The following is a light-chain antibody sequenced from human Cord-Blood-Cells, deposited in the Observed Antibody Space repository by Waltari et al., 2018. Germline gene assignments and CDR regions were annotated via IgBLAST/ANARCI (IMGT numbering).Light chain of an antibody. CDR2: DAS. CDR3: QQRSNWPRALT. CDR1: QSVSSY. V-gene: IGKV3-11*01. J-gene: IGKJ4*01. Sequence: EIVLTQSPATLSLSPGERATLSCRASQSVSSYLAWYQQKPGQAPRLLIYDASNRATXIXXSXSGSGSGTDFTLTISSLEPEDFAVYYCQQRSNWPRALTFGGGTKVEIK.